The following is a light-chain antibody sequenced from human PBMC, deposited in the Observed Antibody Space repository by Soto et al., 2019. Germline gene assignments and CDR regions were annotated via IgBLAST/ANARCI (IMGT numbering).Light chain of an antibody. Sequence: QSALTQPASVSGSPGQSITISCTGTSSDVGGYNYVSWYHQHPGKAPKLMIYDVSNRPSGVSNRFSGSKSGNTASLTISGLQAEDEADYYCSSYTSRSTVVFGGGTKVTVL. CDR3: SSYTSRSTVV. CDR1: SSDVGGYNY. CDR2: DVS. J-gene: IGLJ2*01. V-gene: IGLV2-14*01.